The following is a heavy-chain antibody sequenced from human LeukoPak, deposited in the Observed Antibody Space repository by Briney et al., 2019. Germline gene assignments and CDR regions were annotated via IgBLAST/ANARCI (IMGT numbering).Heavy chain of an antibody. CDR1: GDSVSSNSAA. D-gene: IGHD2-15*01. CDR3: ARGYCSSASCSQFDY. CDR2: TYYRSKWYN. J-gene: IGHJ4*02. Sequence: SQTLSLTCAISGDSVSSNSAAWNWIRQSPSRGLEWLGRTYYRSKWYNDYTVSVKSRITINPDTSKNQFSLQLNSVTPEDTAVYYCARGYCSSASCSQFDYWGQGTLVTVSS. V-gene: IGHV6-1*01.